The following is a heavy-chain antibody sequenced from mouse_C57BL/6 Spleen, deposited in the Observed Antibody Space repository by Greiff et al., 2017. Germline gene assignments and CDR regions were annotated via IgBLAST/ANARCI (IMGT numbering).Heavy chain of an antibody. V-gene: IGHV1-64*01. Sequence: QVQLQQPGAELVKPGASVKLSCKASGYTFTSYWMHWVKQRPGQGLEWIGMIHPNSGSTNYNEKFKSKATLTVDKASSTAYMQLSSLTSEDSAVYDCAREDYYGSSPYYFDYWGQGTTLTVSS. J-gene: IGHJ2*01. CDR3: AREDYYGSSPYYFDY. D-gene: IGHD1-1*01. CDR2: IHPNSGST. CDR1: GYTFTSYW.